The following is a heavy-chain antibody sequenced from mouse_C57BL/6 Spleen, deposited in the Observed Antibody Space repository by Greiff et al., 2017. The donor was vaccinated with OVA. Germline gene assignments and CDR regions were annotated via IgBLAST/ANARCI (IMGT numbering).Heavy chain of an antibody. V-gene: IGHV6-6*01. CDR3: TRSFTTVVAPYAMDY. D-gene: IGHD1-1*01. Sequence: DVKLVESGGGLVQPGGSMKLSCAASGFTFSDAWMDWVRQSPEKGLEWVAEIRNKANNHATYYAESVKGRFTISRDDSKSSVYLQMNSLRAEDTGIYYCTRSFTTVVAPYAMDYWGQGTSVTVSS. CDR2: IRNKANNHAT. CDR1: GFTFSDAW. J-gene: IGHJ4*01.